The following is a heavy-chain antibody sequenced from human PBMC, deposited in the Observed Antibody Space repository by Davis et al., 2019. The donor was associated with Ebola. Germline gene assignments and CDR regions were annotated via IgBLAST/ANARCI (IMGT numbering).Heavy chain of an antibody. CDR1: GYSFTDDG. CDR3: ATPTVVTVY. Sequence: ASVKVSCKASGYSFTDDGISWVRQAPGQGLEWMGWISTYNGNTNYAQKVQGRITMTTDTSTSTAYMELSSLRSEDTAVYYCATPTVVTVYWGQGTLVTVSS. CDR2: ISTYNGNT. J-gene: IGHJ4*02. D-gene: IGHD4-23*01. V-gene: IGHV1-18*01.